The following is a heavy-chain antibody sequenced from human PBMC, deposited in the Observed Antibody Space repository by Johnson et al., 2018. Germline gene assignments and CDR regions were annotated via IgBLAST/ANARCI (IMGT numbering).Heavy chain of an antibody. V-gene: IGHV3-15*07. Sequence: EVQLVESGGGLVKPGGSLRLSCAASGFTFSNAWMNWVRQAPGKGLEWVGRIKSNTDGGTTDYAAPVKGRFTIQRDNSKNTLYLQMNSLRAEDTAVYYCARARSWGIQLYYYYYGMDVWGQGTTVTVSS. CDR1: GFTFSNAW. J-gene: IGHJ6*02. D-gene: IGHD5-18*01. CDR3: ARARSWGIQLYYYYYGMDV. CDR2: IKSNTDGGTT.